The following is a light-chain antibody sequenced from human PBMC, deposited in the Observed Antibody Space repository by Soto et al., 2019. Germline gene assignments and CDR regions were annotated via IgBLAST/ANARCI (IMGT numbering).Light chain of an antibody. CDR2: ENN. Sequence: QSALTQPPSVSAAPGQKVTISCSGSSSNIGNNYVSWYQQLPGTAPKLLIYENNKRPSGIPDRFSGSKSGTSATLGITGLQTGDEADYYCGTWDSSLSAEVFGGGTQLTV. CDR3: GTWDSSLSAEV. V-gene: IGLV1-51*02. J-gene: IGLJ3*02. CDR1: SSNIGNNY.